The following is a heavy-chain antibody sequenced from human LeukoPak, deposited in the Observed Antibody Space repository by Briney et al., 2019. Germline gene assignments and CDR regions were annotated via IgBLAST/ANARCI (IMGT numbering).Heavy chain of an antibody. Sequence: PGGSLRLSCAASGFTFDDYGMSWVRQAPGKGVEWGSGINWNGGSTGYADSVKGRFTISRDNAKNSLYLQMNSLRAEDTALYYCARDRRRDIVVVTAFDYWGQGTLVTVSS. D-gene: IGHD2-21*02. CDR1: GFTFDDYG. J-gene: IGHJ4*02. CDR3: ARDRRRDIVVVTAFDY. CDR2: INWNGGST. V-gene: IGHV3-20*04.